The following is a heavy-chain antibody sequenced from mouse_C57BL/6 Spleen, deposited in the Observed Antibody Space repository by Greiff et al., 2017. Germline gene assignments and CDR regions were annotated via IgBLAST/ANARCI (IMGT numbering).Heavy chain of an antibody. CDR3: ARGGTAPFAY. D-gene: IGHD2-14*01. V-gene: IGHV1-66*01. J-gene: IGHJ3*01. CDR2: IYPGSGNT. Sequence: VQLQQSGPELVKPGASVKISCKASGYSFTSYYINWVKQRPGQGLEWIGWIYPGSGNTKYNEKFEGKATLTADTSSSTAYMQLSSLTSEDSAVYYCARGGTAPFAYWGQGTLVTVSA. CDR1: GYSFTSYY.